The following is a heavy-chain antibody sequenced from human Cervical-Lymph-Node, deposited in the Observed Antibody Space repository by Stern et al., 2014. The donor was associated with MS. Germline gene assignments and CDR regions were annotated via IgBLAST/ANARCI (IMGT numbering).Heavy chain of an antibody. D-gene: IGHD3-10*01. J-gene: IGHJ6*02. CDR1: GYSFTSYW. V-gene: IGHV5-51*01. CDR3: ARRGGDGSDYHYGMDV. Sequence: EVQLVESGAEVKKPGKSLKISCKGSGYSFTSYWIGWACQLPGKGLEWMGIIYPGAPDSQYSPSFHGQVTISADKSISTAYLQWSSLKASDTAMYYCARRGGDGSDYHYGMDVWGQGTTVTVSS. CDR2: IYPGAPDS.